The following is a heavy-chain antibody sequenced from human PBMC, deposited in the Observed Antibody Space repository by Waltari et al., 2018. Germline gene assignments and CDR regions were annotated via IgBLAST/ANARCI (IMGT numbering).Heavy chain of an antibody. CDR1: GYSISSGYY. Sequence: QVQLQESGPGLVKPSETLSLTCAVSGYSISSGYYWGWIRQPPGKGLEWIGSIYHSGRTDSNPSLKSRVTISVDTSKNQFSLKLSSVTAADTAVYYCARRFGGDSSWFPGDYWGQGTLVTVSS. D-gene: IGHD6-13*01. CDR2: IYHSGRT. J-gene: IGHJ4*02. V-gene: IGHV4-38-2*01. CDR3: ARRFGGDSSWFPGDY.